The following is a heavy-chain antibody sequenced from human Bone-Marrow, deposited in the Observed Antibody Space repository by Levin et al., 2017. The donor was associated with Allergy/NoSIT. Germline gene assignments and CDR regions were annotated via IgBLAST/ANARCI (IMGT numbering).Heavy chain of an antibody. CDR2: MNPKSGNT. J-gene: IGHJ5*02. D-gene: IGHD6-6*01. Sequence: ASVKVSCKASGDTFSSYDIKWVRQASGQGLEWTGWMNPKSGNTVYAQKFQGRVTMTRNTSISTAYMDLSSLSSDDTAVYYCATGQGHLVGPPWGQGTLVTVSS. CDR3: ATGQGHLVGPP. CDR1: GDTFSSYD. V-gene: IGHV1-8*01.